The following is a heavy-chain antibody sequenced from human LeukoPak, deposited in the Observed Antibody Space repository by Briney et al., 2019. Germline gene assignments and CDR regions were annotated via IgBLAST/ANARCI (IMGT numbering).Heavy chain of an antibody. J-gene: IGHJ4*02. CDR3: ARDESYYYDSRGRTQTYYFDY. D-gene: IGHD3-22*01. Sequence: PSETLSLTCAVYGGSFSGYYWSWIRQPPGKGLEWIGEINHSGSTNYNPSLKSRVTISVDTSKNQFSLKLGSVTAADTAVYYCARDESYYYDSRGRTQTYYFDYWGQGTLVTVSS. V-gene: IGHV4-34*01. CDR2: INHSGST. CDR1: GGSFSGYY.